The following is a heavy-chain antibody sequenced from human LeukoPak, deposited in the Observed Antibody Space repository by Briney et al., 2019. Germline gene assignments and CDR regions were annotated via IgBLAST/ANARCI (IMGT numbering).Heavy chain of an antibody. CDR3: AKVAVTSHYYYYYMDV. CDR1: GFTFSSYA. D-gene: IGHD4-11*01. J-gene: IGHJ6*03. Sequence: GGSLRLSCAASGFTFSSYAMSWVRQAPGKGLEWVSAISGSGGSTYYADSVKGRFTISRDNSENTLYLQMNSLRAEDTAVYYCAKVAVTSHYYYYYMDVWGKGTTVTVSS. V-gene: IGHV3-23*01. CDR2: ISGSGGST.